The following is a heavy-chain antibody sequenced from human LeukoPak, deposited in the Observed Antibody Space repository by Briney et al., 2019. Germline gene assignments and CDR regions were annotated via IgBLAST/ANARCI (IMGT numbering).Heavy chain of an antibody. J-gene: IGHJ4*02. CDR2: ISAYNGNT. V-gene: IGHV1-18*01. D-gene: IGHD2-2*02. Sequence: ASVKVSCKASGYTFTSYGISWVRQAPGQGLEWRGWISAYNGNTNYAQKLQGRDTMTTDTSTSTAYMELRSLRSDDTAVYYCARVQYQLLYRPYYFDYWGQGTLVTVSA. CDR1: GYTFTSYG. CDR3: ARVQYQLLYRPYYFDY.